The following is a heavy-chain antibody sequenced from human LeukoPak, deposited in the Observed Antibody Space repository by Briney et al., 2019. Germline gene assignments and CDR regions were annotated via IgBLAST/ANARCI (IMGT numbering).Heavy chain of an antibody. Sequence: LGASVKVSCKASGYTFTGYYMHWVRQAPGQGLEWMGWINPNSGGTNYAQKFQGRVTMTRDTSISTAYMELSRLRSDDTAVYYCARALAAAGHAPNNWFDPWGQGTLVTVSS. CDR1: GYTFTGYY. J-gene: IGHJ5*02. CDR2: INPNSGGT. V-gene: IGHV1-2*03. CDR3: ARALAAAGHAPNNWFDP. D-gene: IGHD6-13*01.